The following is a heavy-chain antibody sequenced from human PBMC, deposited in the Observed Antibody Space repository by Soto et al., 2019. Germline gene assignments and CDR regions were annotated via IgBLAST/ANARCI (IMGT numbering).Heavy chain of an antibody. V-gene: IGHV4-39*01. Sequence: PSETLSLTCTVSGGSISSSSYYWGWIRQPPGKGLEWIGSIYYSGSTYYNPSLKSRVTISVDTSKNQFSLKLSSVTAADTAVYYCASHTTYYYASGSYARDWFDPWGQGTLVTVS. CDR1: GGSISSSSYY. D-gene: IGHD3-10*01. J-gene: IGHJ5*02. CDR3: ASHTTYYYASGSYARDWFDP. CDR2: IYYSGST.